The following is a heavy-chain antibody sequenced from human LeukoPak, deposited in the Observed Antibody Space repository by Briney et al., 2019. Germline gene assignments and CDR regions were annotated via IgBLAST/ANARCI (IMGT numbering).Heavy chain of an antibody. CDR3: ARETGAGDIVVVPAGEGFDP. D-gene: IGHD2-2*01. CDR2: NYTSGST. J-gene: IGHJ5*02. CDR1: GGSISSGSYY. Sequence: PSQTLSLTCTVSGGSISSGSYYWSWIRQPAGKGLEWIGRNYTSGSTNYNPSLKSRVTISVDTSKNQFSLKLSSVTAADTAVYYCARETGAGDIVVVPAGEGFDPWGQGTLVTVSS. V-gene: IGHV4-61*02.